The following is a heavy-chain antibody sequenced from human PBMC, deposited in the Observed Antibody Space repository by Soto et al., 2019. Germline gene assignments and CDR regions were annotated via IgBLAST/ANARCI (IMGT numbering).Heavy chain of an antibody. D-gene: IGHD4-4*01. CDR1: GFTFSSYE. J-gene: IGHJ4*02. CDR2: ISSSGSTI. Sequence: GGSLRLSCAASGFTFSSYEMNWVRQAPGKGLEWVSYISSSGSTIYYADSVKGRFTIFRDNAKNSLYLQMNSLRAEDTAVYYCARWTFRTGGYSTYNPSYFDYWGQGTLVTVSS. CDR3: ARWTFRTGGYSTYNPSYFDY. V-gene: IGHV3-48*03.